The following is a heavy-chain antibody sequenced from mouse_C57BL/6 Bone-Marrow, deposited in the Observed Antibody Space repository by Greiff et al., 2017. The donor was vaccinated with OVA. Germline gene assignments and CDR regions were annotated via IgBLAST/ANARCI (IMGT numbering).Heavy chain of an antibody. V-gene: IGHV1-82*01. Sequence: QVQLQQSGPELVKPGASVKISCKASGYAFSSSWMNWVKQRPGKGLEWIGRIYPGDGDTNYNGKFKGKATLTADKSSSTAYMQLSSLTSEDSAVYFCARRAYGNPPWYFDVWGTGTTVTVSS. J-gene: IGHJ1*03. CDR3: ARRAYGNPPWYFDV. CDR1: GYAFSSSW. CDR2: IYPGDGDT. D-gene: IGHD2-1*01.